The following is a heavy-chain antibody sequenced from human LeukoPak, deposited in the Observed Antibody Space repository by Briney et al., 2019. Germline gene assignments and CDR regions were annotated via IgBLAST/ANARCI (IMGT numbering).Heavy chain of an antibody. V-gene: IGHV3-66*01. CDR1: GFTVSSNY. CDR2: IYSGGST. Sequence: PGGSLRLSCAASGFTVSSNYMSWVRQAPGKGLEWVSVIYSGGSTYYADSVKGRFTISRDNSKNTLYLQMNSLRAEGTAVYYCARERTMYYYDSSGYYYVWGQGTLVTVSS. D-gene: IGHD3-22*01. CDR3: ARERTMYYYDSSGYYYV. J-gene: IGHJ4*02.